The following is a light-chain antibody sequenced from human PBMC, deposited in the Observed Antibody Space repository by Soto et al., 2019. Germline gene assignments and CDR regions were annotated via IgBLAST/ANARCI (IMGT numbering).Light chain of an antibody. Sequence: QSVLTQPPSASGTPGQRVTISCSGSSSNIGSNYVYWYQQLPGTAPKLPIYSNNQRPSGVPDRFSGSKSGTSASLAISGLRSEDEADYYCAAWDDSLSGLVFGTGTKVTVL. V-gene: IGLV1-47*02. CDR3: AAWDDSLSGLV. CDR1: SSNIGSNY. CDR2: SNN. J-gene: IGLJ1*01.